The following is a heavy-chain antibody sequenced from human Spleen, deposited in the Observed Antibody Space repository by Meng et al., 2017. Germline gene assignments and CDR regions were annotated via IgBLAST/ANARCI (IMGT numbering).Heavy chain of an antibody. CDR1: GFSFTDAW. CDR3: ATGAAAADH. J-gene: IGHJ4*02. D-gene: IGHD6-13*01. CDR2: IKSNSDGGTT. V-gene: IGHV3-15*01. Sequence: EVERVGVGGGLGKPGGSFSISCVASGFSFTDAWMSWVRQAPGKGLEWVGRIKSNSDGGTTDYAAPVKGRFTISRDDSKNTLYLQMNSLITEDTAVYFCATGAAAADHWGQGTLVTVSS.